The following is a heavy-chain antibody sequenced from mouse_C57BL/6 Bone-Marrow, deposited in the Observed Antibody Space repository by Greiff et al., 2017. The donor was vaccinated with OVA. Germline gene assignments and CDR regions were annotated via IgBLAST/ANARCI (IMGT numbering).Heavy chain of an antibody. CDR2: INPYNGGT. J-gene: IGHJ2*01. CDR1: GYTFTDYY. CDR3: AITGTRNYFDY. V-gene: IGHV1-19*01. D-gene: IGHD4-1*01. Sequence: EVQLKESGPVLVKPGASVKMSCKASGYTFTDYYMNWVKQSHGKSLEWIGVINPYNGGTSYNQKFKGKATLTVDKSSSTAYMELNSLTSEDSAVYYCAITGTRNYFDYWGQGTTLTVSS.